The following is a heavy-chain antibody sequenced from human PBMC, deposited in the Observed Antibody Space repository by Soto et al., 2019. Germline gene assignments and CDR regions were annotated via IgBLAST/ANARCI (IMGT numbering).Heavy chain of an antibody. CDR3: ARGLQRRFGGYKGLGYHGMDV. CDR1: SGSLSDHY. Sequence: SETLSLTCAVFSGSLSDHYWTWVRQSPGKGLEWIGEIHPGGSTDSSASLKSRVTLSLDTSTSQFSLQVTSVTAADTGVYYCARGLQRRFGGYKGLGYHGMDVWGQGTTVTVSS. V-gene: IGHV4-34*01. CDR2: IHPGGST. J-gene: IGHJ6*02. D-gene: IGHD5-12*01.